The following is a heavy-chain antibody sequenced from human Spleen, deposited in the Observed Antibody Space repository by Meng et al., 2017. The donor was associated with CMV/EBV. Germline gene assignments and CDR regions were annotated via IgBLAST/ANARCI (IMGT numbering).Heavy chain of an antibody. CDR2: TYYRSKWYN. V-gene: IGHV6-1*01. CDR1: GDSVSSNSAA. D-gene: IGHD3-3*01. Sequence: SQTLSLTCAISGDSVSSNSAAWNWIRQSPSRGLEWLGRTYYRSKWYNDYAVSVKSRITINPDTSKNQFSLQLNSVTPEDTAVYYCARTVTIFGVVIIGTFDYWGQGTLVTVSS. J-gene: IGHJ4*02. CDR3: ARTVTIFGVVIIGTFDY.